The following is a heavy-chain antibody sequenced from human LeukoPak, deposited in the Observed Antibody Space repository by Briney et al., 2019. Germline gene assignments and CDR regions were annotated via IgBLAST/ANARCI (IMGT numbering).Heavy chain of an antibody. J-gene: IGHJ4*02. CDR1: GYSFTSYW. D-gene: IGHD6-19*01. Sequence: GESLQISCKGSGYSFTSYWIGWVRQMPGKGLEWMGIIYPGDSDTRYSPSFQGQVTISADKSISTAYLQWSSLKASDTAMYYCARKKYSSGWYSPDFDYWGQGTLVTVSS. CDR2: IYPGDSDT. CDR3: ARKKYSSGWYSPDFDY. V-gene: IGHV5-51*01.